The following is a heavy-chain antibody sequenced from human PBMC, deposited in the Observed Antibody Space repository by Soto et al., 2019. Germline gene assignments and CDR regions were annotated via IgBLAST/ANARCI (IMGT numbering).Heavy chain of an antibody. J-gene: IGHJ6*03. Sequence: GGDLRLPWPASGFTLSTYDMHLVRQGPGKGLEWVAALSYAGDTYYPGSVKGRFTVSRESAKNSLYLQMNSLTAGDTAVYYCSNFSHSASGYYYMDVWGKGTTVTVS. V-gene: IGHV3-13*01. CDR2: LSYAGDT. CDR1: GFTLSTYD. D-gene: IGHD3-10*01. CDR3: SNFSHSASGYYYMDV.